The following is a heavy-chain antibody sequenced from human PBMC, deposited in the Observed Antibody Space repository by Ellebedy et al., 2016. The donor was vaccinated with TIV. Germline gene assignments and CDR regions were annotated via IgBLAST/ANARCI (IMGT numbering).Heavy chain of an antibody. J-gene: IGHJ4*02. V-gene: IGHV3-23*01. D-gene: IGHD2-21*02. Sequence: GESLKISCAASGFTFRNYAMSWVRQAPGKGLEWVSAVGGSGSGAFYANSVRGRFTISRDDSSNTLYLQMNSLRAEDTAVYYCAKTCGGDCYSDFDYWGLGTLVTVSS. CDR2: VGGSGSGA. CDR3: AKTCGGDCYSDFDY. CDR1: GFTFRNYA.